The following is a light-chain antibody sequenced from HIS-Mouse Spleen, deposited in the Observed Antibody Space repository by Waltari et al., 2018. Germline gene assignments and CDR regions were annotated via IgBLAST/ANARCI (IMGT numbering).Light chain of an antibody. CDR2: RNN. V-gene: IGLV1-44*01. J-gene: IGLJ1*01. CDR1: SLNIGSNT. CDR3: AAWDDSLNGNYV. Sequence: QSLLTQPPSASGTPGQRVTSPCSGRSLNIGSNTVHWYQQLPGTDPKLLIYRNNQRPSGVPDRFSGSESGTSASLAINGLQSEDEADYYCAAWDDSLNGNYVFGTGTKVTVL.